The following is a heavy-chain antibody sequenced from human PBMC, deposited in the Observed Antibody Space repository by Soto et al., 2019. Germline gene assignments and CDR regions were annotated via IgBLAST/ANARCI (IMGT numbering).Heavy chain of an antibody. CDR2: INHSGST. J-gene: IGHJ4*02. CDR3: AREASAPVAPHFDY. V-gene: IGHV4-34*01. D-gene: IGHD2-15*01. CDR1: GGSFSGYY. Sequence: SETLSLTCAVYGGSFSGYYWSWIRQPPGKGLEWIGEINHSGSTNYNPSLKSRVTISVDTSKNQFSLKLSSVTAADTAVYYCAREASAPVAPHFDYWGQGTLVTVSS.